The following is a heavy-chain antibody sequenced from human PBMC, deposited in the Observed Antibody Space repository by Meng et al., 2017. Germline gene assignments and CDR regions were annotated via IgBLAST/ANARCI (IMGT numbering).Heavy chain of an antibody. V-gene: IGHV4-30-4*01. CDR3: ARGPLITMIEV. CDR1: GGSISSGDYY. CDR2: IYYSGST. J-gene: IGHJ4*02. D-gene: IGHD3-22*01. Sequence: QVQLQESGPGLLKPSQTLSLTCTVSGGSISSGDYYWSWIRQPPGKGLEWIGYIYYSGSTYYNPSLKSRLTISVDTSKKQLSLKLTSVTAADTAVYYCARGPLITMIEVWGQGTLVTVSS.